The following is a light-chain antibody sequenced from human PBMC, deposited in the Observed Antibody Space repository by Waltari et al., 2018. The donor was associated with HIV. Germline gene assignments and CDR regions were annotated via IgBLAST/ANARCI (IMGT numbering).Light chain of an antibody. V-gene: IGLV1-47*01. J-gene: IGLJ3*02. CDR3: AAWDDSLSNWV. CDR1: SSDIGANY. Sequence: QSVLTQPPSTSGTPGQRVAISCYGTSSDIGANYLYWYLEFPGASSTVLIYRSNLRPSGVPDRFSGSKSGTSASLAITDLRSEDEADYYCAAWDDSLSNWVFGGGTKLTVL. CDR2: RSN.